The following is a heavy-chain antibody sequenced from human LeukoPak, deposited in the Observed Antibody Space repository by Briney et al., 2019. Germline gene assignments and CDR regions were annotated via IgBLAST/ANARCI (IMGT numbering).Heavy chain of an antibody. D-gene: IGHD5-12*01. V-gene: IGHV3-30-3*01. CDR2: ISYDGSNK. CDR1: GFTFSSYA. Sequence: GRSLRLSCAASGFTFSSYAMHWVRQAPGKGLEWVAVISYDGSNKYYADSVRGRFTISRDNSKNTLYLQMNSLRAEDTAVYYYAREWLRAFDYWGQGTLVTVSS. CDR3: AREWLRAFDY. J-gene: IGHJ4*02.